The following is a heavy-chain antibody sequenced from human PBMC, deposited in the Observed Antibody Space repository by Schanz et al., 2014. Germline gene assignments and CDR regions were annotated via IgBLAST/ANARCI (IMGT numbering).Heavy chain of an antibody. CDR2: ISSSSSYI. CDR3: AGAVATIRADSFDI. CDR1: GFTFSTYY. D-gene: IGHD5-12*01. J-gene: IGHJ3*02. Sequence: DVQLLESGGGLVQPGGSLRLSCAASGFTFSTYYMNWVRQAPGKGLEWVSSISSSSSYISYADSVKGRFTISRDNSKNTLYLQMNNLRAEDTAVYYCAGAVATIRADSFDIWGQGTMVAVSS. V-gene: IGHV3-21*06.